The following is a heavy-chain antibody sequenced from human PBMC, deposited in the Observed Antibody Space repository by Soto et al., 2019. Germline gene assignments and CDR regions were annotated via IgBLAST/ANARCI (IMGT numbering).Heavy chain of an antibody. CDR3: SQAMTGRYDSDAFDV. V-gene: IGHV3-30*18. D-gene: IGHD2-2*01. J-gene: IGHJ3*01. Sequence: GGSLRLSCAASGFSFSRYGIHWVRQAPGKGLEWVAVISYDESTTFYADSVKGRFTISRDNSKNTLFLQMNSLRPEDTAVYYCSQAMTGRYDSDAFDVWGQGTMVTVSS. CDR1: GFSFSRYG. CDR2: ISYDESTT.